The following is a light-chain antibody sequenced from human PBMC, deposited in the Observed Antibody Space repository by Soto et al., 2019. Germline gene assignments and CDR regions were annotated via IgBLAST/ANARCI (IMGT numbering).Light chain of an antibody. V-gene: IGLV2-14*03. CDR1: SSDVGAYNY. Sequence: ALTQPASVSGSPGQSITISCTGTSSDVGAYNYVSWYQHHPGKAPKLMLYDVANRPSGVSNRFSGSKSGNTASLTISGLQAEDEADYYCNSYTSSSTYVFGTGTKLTVL. CDR3: NSYTSSSTYV. CDR2: DVA. J-gene: IGLJ1*01.